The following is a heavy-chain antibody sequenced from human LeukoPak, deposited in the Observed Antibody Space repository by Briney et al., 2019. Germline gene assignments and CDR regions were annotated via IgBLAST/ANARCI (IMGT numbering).Heavy chain of an antibody. Sequence: PSETLSLTCTVSGGSISSYYWSWIRQPPGKGLEWIGYIYYSGSTNYNPSLKSRVTISVDTSKNQFSLKLSSVTAADTAVYYCAKTDYDFWSGFDYWAREPWSPSPQ. CDR3: AKTDYDFWSGFDY. CDR2: IYYSGST. J-gene: IGHJ4*02. D-gene: IGHD3-3*01. V-gene: IGHV4-59*01. CDR1: GGSISSYY.